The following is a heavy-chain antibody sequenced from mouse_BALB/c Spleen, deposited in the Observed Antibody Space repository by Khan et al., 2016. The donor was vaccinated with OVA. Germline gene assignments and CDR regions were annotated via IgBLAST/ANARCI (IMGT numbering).Heavy chain of an antibody. J-gene: IGHJ1*01. CDR2: IWGDGST. CDR3: VKFYYAYVDWWYVDV. CDR1: GFSLTNYG. Sequence: QVQLKESGPGLVAPSQSLSITCTVSGFSLTNYGVSWVRQPPGKGLEWLGIIWGDGSTNYHSALRSRLSISKDNSKSQVFLKLNSQQTDGTGTYYCVKFYYAYVDWWYVDVWGAGTTVTVSS. V-gene: IGHV2-3*01. D-gene: IGHD2-2*01.